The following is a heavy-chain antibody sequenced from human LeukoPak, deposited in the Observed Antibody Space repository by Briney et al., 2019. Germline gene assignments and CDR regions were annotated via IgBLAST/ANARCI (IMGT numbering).Heavy chain of an antibody. J-gene: IGHJ3*02. CDR3: ARDSGGYSSGGAFDI. D-gene: IGHD6-19*01. CDR2: ISYDGSNK. CDR1: GFTFSSYA. V-gene: IGHV3-30-3*01. Sequence: GRSLRLSCAASGFTFSSYAMHWVRQAPGKGLEWVAVISYDGSNKYYADSVKGRFTISRDNSKNTLYLQMNSLRAEDTAVYYCARDSGGYSSGGAFDIWGQGTMVTVSS.